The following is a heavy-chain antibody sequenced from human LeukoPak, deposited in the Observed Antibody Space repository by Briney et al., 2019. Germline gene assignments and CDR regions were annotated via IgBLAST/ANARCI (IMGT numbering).Heavy chain of an antibody. Sequence: ASVKVSCKASGYAFTSYAMNWVRQAPGQGLEWMGWINTNTGNPTYAQGFTGRFVFSLDTSVSTAYLQISSLKAEDTAVYYCARLLYGGNSVEYFQHWGQGTLVTVSS. CDR3: ARLLYGGNSVEYFQH. CDR2: INTNTGNP. V-gene: IGHV7-4-1*02. CDR1: GYAFTSYA. J-gene: IGHJ1*01. D-gene: IGHD4-23*01.